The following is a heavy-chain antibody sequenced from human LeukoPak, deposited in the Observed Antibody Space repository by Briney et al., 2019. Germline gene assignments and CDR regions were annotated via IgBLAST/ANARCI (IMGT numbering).Heavy chain of an antibody. Sequence: SETLSLTCTVSGGSITSYFWSWIRQPPGKRPEWIGYISDSGSTNYNPSLKSRVTISVDTSKNHFTLNLNSVTAADTAVYYCARCSGYSPPDYWGQGTLVTGSS. J-gene: IGHJ4*02. V-gene: IGHV4-59*12. CDR1: GGSITSYF. CDR2: ISDSGST. CDR3: ARCSGYSPPDY. D-gene: IGHD3-22*01.